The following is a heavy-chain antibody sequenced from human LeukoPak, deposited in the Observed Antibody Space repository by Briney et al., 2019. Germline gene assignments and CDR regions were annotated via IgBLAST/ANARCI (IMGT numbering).Heavy chain of an antibody. CDR3: TREDWDFDS. CDR1: GFIFRQYA. D-gene: IGHD3/OR15-3a*01. V-gene: IGHV3-30*02. J-gene: IGHJ5*01. CDR2: IRFDGS. Sequence: GGSLRLSCAASGFIFRQYAIHWVRQAPGKGLEWVACIRFDGSKHGDSVKGRFTISRDNSNNMAYLEMDSLRKEDTAVYYCTREDWDFDSWGQGTLVTVSS.